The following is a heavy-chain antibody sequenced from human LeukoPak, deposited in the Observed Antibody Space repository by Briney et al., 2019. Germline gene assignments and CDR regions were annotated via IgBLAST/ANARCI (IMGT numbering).Heavy chain of an antibody. CDR3: ARGVLTYYYDSSGYRFDC. D-gene: IGHD3-22*01. J-gene: IGHJ4*02. CDR2: IKQDGSEK. CDR1: GFTFSSYW. V-gene: IGHV3-7*01. Sequence: GGSLRLSCAASGFTFSSYWMSWVRQAPGKGLEWVANIKQDGSEKYYVDSVKGRFTISRDNAKNSLYLQMNSLRAEDTAVYYCARGVLTYYYDSSGYRFDCWGQGTLVTVSS.